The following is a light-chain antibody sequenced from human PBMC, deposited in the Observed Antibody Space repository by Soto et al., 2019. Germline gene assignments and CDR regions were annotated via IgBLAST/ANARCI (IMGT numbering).Light chain of an antibody. V-gene: IGKV3-20*01. CDR1: QSVSSSY. CDR3: QQYGSSPI. J-gene: IGKJ3*01. Sequence: EIVLTQYPGTLSLTPGERATLSCRASQSVSSSYLAWYQQKPGQAPRLLIYGASSRATGIPDRFSGSGSGTDFTLTISRLEPEDFAVYYCQQYGSSPIFGPGTKVDIK. CDR2: GAS.